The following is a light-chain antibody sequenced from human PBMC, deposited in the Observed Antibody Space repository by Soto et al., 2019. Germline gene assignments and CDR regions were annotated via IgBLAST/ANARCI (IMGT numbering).Light chain of an antibody. V-gene: IGKV1-5*03. J-gene: IGKJ2*01. CDR1: QTISSW. CDR3: QHYNSFYPT. Sequence: DIQMTQSPSTLSGSVGDRVTITCRASQTISSWLAWYQQKPGKAPKLLIYKASTLKSGVPSRFSGSGSGTEFTLTISSLQPDDFATYYCQHYNSFYPTFGKGTKVDIK. CDR2: KAS.